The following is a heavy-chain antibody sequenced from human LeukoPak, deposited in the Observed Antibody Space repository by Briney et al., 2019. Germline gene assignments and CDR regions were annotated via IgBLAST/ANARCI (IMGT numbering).Heavy chain of an antibody. CDR3: ARVAKERVGGVYYFGY. Sequence: GGSLRLSCAASGFTFSDYDMHWVRQATGKGLEWVSATGTAGDTYYTGSVKGRFTISRENAKNSLYLQMNSLRAGDTAVYYCARVAKERVGGVYYFGYWGQGTLVTVSS. D-gene: IGHD1-1*01. J-gene: IGHJ4*02. CDR2: TGTAGDT. CDR1: GFTFSDYD. V-gene: IGHV3-13*01.